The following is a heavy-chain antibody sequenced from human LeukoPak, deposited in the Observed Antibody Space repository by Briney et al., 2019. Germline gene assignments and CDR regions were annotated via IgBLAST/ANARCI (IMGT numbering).Heavy chain of an antibody. CDR3: AREGRDIVVVPAATGEDYYYYYGMDV. J-gene: IGHJ6*02. CDR2: ISAYNGNT. V-gene: IGHV1-18*01. D-gene: IGHD2-2*01. CDR1: GYTFTSYG. Sequence: VASVKVSCKASGYTFTSYGISSVRQAPGQGLEWMGWISAYNGNTNYAQKLQGRVTMTTDTSTSTAYMELRSLRSDDTAVYYCAREGRDIVVVPAATGEDYYYYYGMDVWGQGTTVTVSS.